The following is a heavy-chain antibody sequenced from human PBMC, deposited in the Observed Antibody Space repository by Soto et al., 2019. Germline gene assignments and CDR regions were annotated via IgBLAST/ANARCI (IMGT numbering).Heavy chain of an antibody. Sequence: SETLSLTCAVSGGSISSSNWWSWVRQPPGKGLEWIGEIYHSGSTNYNPSLKSRVTISVDKSKNQFSLKLSSVTAADTAVYYCARGFRGSYRYFDYWGQGTLVTVSS. CDR2: IYHSGST. J-gene: IGHJ4*02. D-gene: IGHD1-26*01. V-gene: IGHV4-4*02. CDR3: ARGFRGSYRYFDY. CDR1: GGSISSSNW.